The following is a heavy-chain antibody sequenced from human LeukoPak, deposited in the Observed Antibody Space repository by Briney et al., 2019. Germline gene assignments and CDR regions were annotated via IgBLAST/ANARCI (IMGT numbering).Heavy chain of an antibody. J-gene: IGHJ4*02. CDR1: GLTFSSYS. V-gene: IGHV3-48*01. Sequence: AGSLRLSCAASGLTFSSYSMNWVRQAPGKGLEWVSYISHTSSTIYYPASVKGRFTTSRDNAKNSLYLQMNSLRAEDTAVYYCARDTGYTSGWYSLDYFDYWGQGTLVTVRS. D-gene: IGHD6-19*01. CDR3: ARDTGYTSGWYSLDYFDY. CDR2: ISHTSSTI.